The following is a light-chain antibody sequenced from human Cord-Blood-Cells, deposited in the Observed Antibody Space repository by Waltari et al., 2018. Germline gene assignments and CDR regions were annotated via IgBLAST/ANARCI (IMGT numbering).Light chain of an antibody. Sequence: EIVLTQSPGTLSLSPGERVTLSCRASQSVTSSYLAWYQQKPGQAPRLLIHGASSRATGIPDRFSGSGSGTDFTLTISRLEPEDFAVYYCQQYGSSPLTFGQGTKLEIK. CDR1: QSVTSSY. CDR3: QQYGSSPLT. V-gene: IGKV3-20*01. CDR2: GAS. J-gene: IGKJ2*01.